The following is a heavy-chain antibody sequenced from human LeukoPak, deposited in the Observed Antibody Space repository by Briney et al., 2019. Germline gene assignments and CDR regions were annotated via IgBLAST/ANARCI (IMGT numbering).Heavy chain of an antibody. CDR1: GGSFSGYY. V-gene: IGHV4-34*01. D-gene: IGHD3-10*01. CDR2: INHSGST. Sequence: SETLSLTCAVYGGSFSGYYWSWIRQPPGKGLEWIGEINHSGSTNYNPSLKSRVTISVDTSKNQFSLKLSSVTAADTAVYYCARNPMVRGTYYYYGMDVWGQGTTVTVSS. CDR3: ARNPMVRGTYYYYGMDV. J-gene: IGHJ6*02.